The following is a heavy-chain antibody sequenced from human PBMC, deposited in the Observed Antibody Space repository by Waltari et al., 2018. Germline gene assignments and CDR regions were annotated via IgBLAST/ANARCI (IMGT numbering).Heavy chain of an antibody. CDR3: ARGFYYDFWSGPRAFDI. CDR1: GGSISSSSYY. V-gene: IGHV4-39*07. Sequence: QLQLQESGPGLVKPSETLSLTCTVSGGSISSSSYYWGWIRQPPGKGLEWIGSIYYSGSTYYNPSLKSRVTISVDTSKNQFSLKLSSVTAADTAVYYCARGFYYDFWSGPRAFDIWGQGTMVTVSS. CDR2: IYYSGST. J-gene: IGHJ3*02. D-gene: IGHD3-3*01.